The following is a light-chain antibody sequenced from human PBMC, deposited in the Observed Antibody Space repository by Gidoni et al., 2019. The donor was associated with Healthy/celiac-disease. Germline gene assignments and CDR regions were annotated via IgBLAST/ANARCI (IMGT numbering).Light chain of an antibody. CDR3: QQYNNYPGT. V-gene: IGKV1-5*01. J-gene: IGKJ1*01. CDR1: QSFSSW. CDR2: DAS. Sequence: DIQMTQSPSTLSASVGDRVTITCRASQSFSSWLAWYQQKPGKAPKLLIYDASSLESGVPSRFSGSGSGTEFTLTISSLQPDDFATYYCQQYNNYPGTFXQGTKVEIK.